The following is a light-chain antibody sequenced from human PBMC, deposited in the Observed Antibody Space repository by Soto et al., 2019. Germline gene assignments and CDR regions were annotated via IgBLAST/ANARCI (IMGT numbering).Light chain of an antibody. CDR3: QQSYSTPYT. CDR1: QTMSSY. J-gene: IGKJ2*01. V-gene: IGKV1-39*01. Sequence: DIQMTQSPSSLSASIGDRVTITCRASQTMSSYLNWYQQKPGKAPKLLIYAASSLHSGVPSRFSGRESGPDFTLTISSLQPEDFATYYCQQSYSTPYTFGQGTELEIK. CDR2: AAS.